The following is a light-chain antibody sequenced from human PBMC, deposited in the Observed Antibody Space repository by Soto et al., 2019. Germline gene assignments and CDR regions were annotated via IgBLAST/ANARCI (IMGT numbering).Light chain of an antibody. J-gene: IGLJ2*01. V-gene: IGLV3-21*04. CDR2: YDS. CDR3: QVWDSSSDHRV. Sequence: SYELTQPPSVSVAPGKTARITCGGNNIGSKSVHWYQQKPGQAPVLVIYYDSDRPSGIPERFSGSNSGNTANLTISRVEAGDEADYYCQVWDSSSDHRVFGGGTKRTVL. CDR1: NIGSKS.